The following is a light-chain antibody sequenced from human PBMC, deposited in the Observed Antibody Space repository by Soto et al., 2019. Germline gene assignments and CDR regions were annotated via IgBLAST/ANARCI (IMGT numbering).Light chain of an antibody. J-gene: IGKJ5*01. V-gene: IGKV1-33*01. CDR1: EDISSY. CDR2: DAS. Sequence: IQLTPSPSSLAASVGDIFTLTCRASEDISSYLNWYQQKPGKAPNLLIYDASNLEIGVPSRFSGSGSGTHFTFTISSLQTEDIGTYYCQQYDILPITFGRGTRLEIK. CDR3: QQYDILPIT.